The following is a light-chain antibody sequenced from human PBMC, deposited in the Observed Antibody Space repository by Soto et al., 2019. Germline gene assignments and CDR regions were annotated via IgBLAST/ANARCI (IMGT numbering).Light chain of an antibody. CDR2: NAS. CDR1: QTISSW. CDR3: KHYNSYSEA. J-gene: IGKJ1*01. V-gene: IGKV1-5*03. Sequence: DIQMTQSPSTLSGSVGDRVTITCRASQTISSWLAWYQQKPGKAPKLLIYNASTLKSGVPSRFSGSGSGTEFNLTISSLQPDDFATYYYKHYNSYSEAFGQGTKVELK.